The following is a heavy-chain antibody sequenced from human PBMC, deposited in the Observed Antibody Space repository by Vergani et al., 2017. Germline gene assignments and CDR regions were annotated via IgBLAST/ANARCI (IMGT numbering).Heavy chain of an antibody. CDR1: GGSISSGGYY. CDR2: IYYSGST. CDR3: AREAIKRYYYYGMDV. V-gene: IGHV4-31*03. Sequence: QVQLQESGPGLVKPSQTLSLTCTVSGGSISSGGYYWSWIRQHPGKGLEWIGYIYYSGSTYYNPSLKSRVTISVETSKNQFSLKLSTVTAADTAVYYCAREAIKRYYYYGMDVWGQGTTVTVSS. D-gene: IGHD2-2*02. J-gene: IGHJ6*02.